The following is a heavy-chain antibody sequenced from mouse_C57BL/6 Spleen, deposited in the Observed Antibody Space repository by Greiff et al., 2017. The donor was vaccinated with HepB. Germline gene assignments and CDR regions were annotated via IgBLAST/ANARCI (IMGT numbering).Heavy chain of an antibody. Sequence: QVQLQQPGAELVKPGASVKLSCKASGYTFTSYWMHWVKQRPGQGLEWIGMIHPNSGSTNYNEKFKSKATLTVDKSSSTAYMQLSSLTSEDSAVYYCARSWDYDKDYFDYWGQGTTLTVSS. CDR2: IHPNSGST. CDR1: GYTFTSYW. J-gene: IGHJ2*01. V-gene: IGHV1-64*01. D-gene: IGHD2-4*01. CDR3: ARSWDYDKDYFDY.